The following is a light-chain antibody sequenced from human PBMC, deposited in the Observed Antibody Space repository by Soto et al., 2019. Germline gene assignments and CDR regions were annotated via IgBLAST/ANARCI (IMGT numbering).Light chain of an antibody. Sequence: EIVLTQSPGTLSLSPGDGATLSCRASQSVSSGYLAWYQQKPGQAPRLLIYGASRRAGGIPDRFSGSGSGTDFTLSISRLEPEDFAVYWCQHYGNSPTFGQGTWVQIK. CDR3: QHYGNSPT. V-gene: IGKV3-20*01. J-gene: IGKJ1*01. CDR1: QSVSSGY. CDR2: GAS.